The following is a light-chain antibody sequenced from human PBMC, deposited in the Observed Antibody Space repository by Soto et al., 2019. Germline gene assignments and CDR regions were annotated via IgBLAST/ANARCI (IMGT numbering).Light chain of an antibody. Sequence: QSALTQPASVSGSPGQSITISCTGTSSDVGDYNYVSWYQQHPGKAPKLLIYDVSIRPSGVSNRFSGSKSGNTASLAISGLQAEDEADYYCQSYDSSLSVYVFGNGTKVTVL. CDR3: QSYDSSLSVYV. V-gene: IGLV2-14*01. CDR1: SSDVGDYNY. CDR2: DVS. J-gene: IGLJ1*01.